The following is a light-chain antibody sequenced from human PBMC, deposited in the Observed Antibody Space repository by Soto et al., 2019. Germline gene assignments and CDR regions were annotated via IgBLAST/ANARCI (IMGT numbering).Light chain of an antibody. J-gene: IGKJ4*01. Sequence: DIVLTQSPDTLSLSPGERATLLCRASQTVTSGYLAWYQQKPGQAPRLLIYGASTRATGIPARFSGSGSGPEFTLTISSLQSEDFAVYYCQQYNSWPPLTFGGGTKVDIK. CDR3: QQYNSWPPLT. V-gene: IGKV3-15*01. CDR1: QTVTSGY. CDR2: GAS.